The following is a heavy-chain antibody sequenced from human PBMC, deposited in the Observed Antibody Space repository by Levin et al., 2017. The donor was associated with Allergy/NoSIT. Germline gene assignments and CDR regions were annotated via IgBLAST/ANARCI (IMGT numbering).Heavy chain of an antibody. CDR3: ARDRVGATPF. V-gene: IGHV4-59*01. CDR1: FFSLLFFS. J-gene: IGHJ4*02. D-gene: IGHD1-26*01. CDR2: IHYIGTT. Sequence: LSLPFLFSFFSLLFFSFLFLLPPPFPFLSFICYIHYIGTTDFNPSLKNRVAISVDTSSNQFSLKLFSVTAADTGMYYCARDRVGATPFWGQGALVTVAS.